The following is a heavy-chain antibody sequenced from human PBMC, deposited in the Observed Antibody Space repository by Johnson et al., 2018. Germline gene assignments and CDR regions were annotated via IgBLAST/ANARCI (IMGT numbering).Heavy chain of an antibody. CDR2: MYTSGST. CDR3: ASGAESRRDYAHFYMDV. V-gene: IGHV4-61*02. Sequence: QVQLQESGPGLVKPSQTLSLTCTVSGGSISSGNYYWNWMRQPAGKGLEWIGRMYTSGSTNFNPSLKSRVTMSGDKYKNQFPLTLNSVTAADTAVYFCASGAESRRDYAHFYMDVWGNGTAVTVSS. CDR1: GGSISSGNYY. D-gene: IGHD4-17*01. J-gene: IGHJ6*03.